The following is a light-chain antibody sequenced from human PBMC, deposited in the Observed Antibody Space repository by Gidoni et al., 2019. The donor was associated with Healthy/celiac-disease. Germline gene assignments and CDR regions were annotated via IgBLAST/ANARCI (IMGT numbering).Light chain of an antibody. Sequence: VLTPSPATLSLSPGERATLSFSASPSVSSYLPWYQQKPGQAPRLLIYDAANRATGIPARCSGRGSGTEFTLTSSSLEHEDFAVYYCEQRSNWPLTFGGGTKVEIK. J-gene: IGKJ4*01. V-gene: IGKV3-11*01. CDR3: EQRSNWPLT. CDR1: PSVSSY. CDR2: DAA.